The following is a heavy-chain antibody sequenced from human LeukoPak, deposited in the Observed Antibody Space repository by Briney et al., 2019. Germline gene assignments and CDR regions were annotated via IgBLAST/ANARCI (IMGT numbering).Heavy chain of an antibody. Sequence: PGGSLRLSCAASGITSCNAWVSWGRPAPGEGREWGGRIKSKSDGETTDYAAPVKGRFTISRDDSKNTLYLQMNSLKTEDTAMYYCATYRWYSDYWGQGVLVTVSS. CDR1: GITSCNAW. CDR3: ATYRWYSDY. CDR2: IKSKSDGETT. V-gene: IGHV3-15*01. J-gene: IGHJ4*02. D-gene: IGHD1-1*01.